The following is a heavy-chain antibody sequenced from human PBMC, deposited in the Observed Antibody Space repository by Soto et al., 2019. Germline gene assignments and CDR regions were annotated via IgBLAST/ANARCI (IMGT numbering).Heavy chain of an antibody. Sequence: QVQLVHSGTEVKRPGDSVKVSCKASGYTFTGYYVHWVRQAPGQGLEWMGWINPNSGDTYLAQRFQGRVTMNRDTSIGTAYMELRGLTSDDTAEYYCAKGGAIVAAGTRVYLYNAMDVW. V-gene: IGHV1-2*02. CDR2: INPNSGDT. D-gene: IGHD1-26*01. CDR1: GYTFTGYY. J-gene: IGHJ6*01. CDR3: AKGGAIVAAGTRVYLYNAMDV.